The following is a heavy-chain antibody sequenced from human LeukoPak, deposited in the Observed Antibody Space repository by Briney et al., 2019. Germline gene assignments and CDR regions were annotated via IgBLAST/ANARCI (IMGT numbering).Heavy chain of an antibody. Sequence: ASVKVSCKASGYTFTSYGISWVRQAPGQGLEWMGWISAYNGNTYYAQKFQGRVTITADESTSTAYMELSSLRSEDTAVYYCARANYYDSSGYHNWFDPWGQGTLVTVSS. J-gene: IGHJ5*02. D-gene: IGHD3-22*01. CDR1: GYTFTSYG. CDR2: ISAYNGNT. V-gene: IGHV1-18*01. CDR3: ARANYYDSSGYHNWFDP.